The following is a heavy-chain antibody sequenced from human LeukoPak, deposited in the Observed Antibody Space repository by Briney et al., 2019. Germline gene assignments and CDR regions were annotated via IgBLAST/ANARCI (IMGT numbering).Heavy chain of an antibody. CDR2: IYYSGST. V-gene: IGHV4-31*03. CDR1: GGSISSGGYY. J-gene: IGHJ4*02. CDR3: ARGGYSYGDFDY. Sequence: PSQTLSLTCTVSGGSISSGGYYWSWIRQHPGKGLEWIGYIYYSGSTYYNPSLKSRVTISVDTSKNQFSLKLSSVTAAGTAVYYCARGGYSYGDFDYWGQGTLVTVSS. D-gene: IGHD5-18*01.